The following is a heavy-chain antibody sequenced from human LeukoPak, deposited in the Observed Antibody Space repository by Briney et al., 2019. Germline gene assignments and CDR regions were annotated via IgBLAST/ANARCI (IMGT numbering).Heavy chain of an antibody. Sequence: GGSLRLSCAASGFTFINYGMHWVRQAPGKGLEWVAFIRYDGSNKYYADSVKGRFTISRDNSKNTLYLQMNSLRAEDTAMYYCAKDREIAAVGYYYYYGMDVWGQGTTVTVSS. V-gene: IGHV3-30*02. CDR1: GFTFINYG. CDR3: AKDREIAAVGYYYYYGMDV. D-gene: IGHD6-13*01. CDR2: IRYDGSNK. J-gene: IGHJ6*02.